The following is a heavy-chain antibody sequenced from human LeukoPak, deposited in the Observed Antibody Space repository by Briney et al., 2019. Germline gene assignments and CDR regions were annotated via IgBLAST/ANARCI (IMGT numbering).Heavy chain of an antibody. CDR1: GFTFSSSW. Sequence: GGSLRLSCAASGFTFSSSWMHWVRQVPGEGLAWVSRISRDGSITNYADSVKGRFTISRDNAKNTVHLQMNSLRAEDTAVFYCVREKGAPGSFDNWGQGTMVAVSS. D-gene: IGHD3-9*01. CDR3: VREKGAPGSFDN. J-gene: IGHJ3*02. V-gene: IGHV3-74*01. CDR2: ISRDGSIT.